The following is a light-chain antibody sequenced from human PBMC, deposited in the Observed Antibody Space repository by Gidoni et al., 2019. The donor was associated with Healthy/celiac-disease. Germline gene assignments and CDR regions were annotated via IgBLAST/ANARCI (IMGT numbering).Light chain of an antibody. J-gene: IGKJ2*02. CDR1: QSISSY. V-gene: IGKV1-39*01. CDR3: QQSYSTPCT. CDR2: AAS. Sequence: DIQMTQYPSSLSASVGDRVTITCRASQSISSYLNWYQQKPGKAPKLLIYAASSLQSGVPSRFSGSGSGTDFTLTISSLQPEDFATYYCQQSYSTPCTFXQXTKLEIK.